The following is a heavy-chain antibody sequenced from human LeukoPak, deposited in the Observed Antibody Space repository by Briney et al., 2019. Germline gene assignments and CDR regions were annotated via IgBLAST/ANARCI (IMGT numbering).Heavy chain of an antibody. CDR1: GFTFSSYW. D-gene: IGHD5-12*01. Sequence: QSGGSLRLSCAASGFTFSSYWMHWVRQAPGKGLVWVSRINSDGSSTSYADSVKGRFTISRDNAKNSLYLQMNSLRAEDTAVYYCARDKSGYDGVYAFDIWGQGTMVTVSS. J-gene: IGHJ3*02. V-gene: IGHV3-74*01. CDR3: ARDKSGYDGVYAFDI. CDR2: INSDGSST.